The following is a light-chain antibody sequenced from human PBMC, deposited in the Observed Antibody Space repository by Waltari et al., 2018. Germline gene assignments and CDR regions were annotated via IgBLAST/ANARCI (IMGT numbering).Light chain of an antibody. CDR2: EGS. CDR3: CSYTAGSTWV. V-gene: IGLV2-23*01. CDR1: SSDVGSYNL. J-gene: IGLJ3*02. Sequence: QSALTQPASVSGSPGQSITISCTGTSSDVGSYNLFSWYQQHPGKAPKPMIYEGSKRPSGVSNRFSGSKSGNTASLTISGLQAEDEADYYCCSYTAGSTWVFGGGTKLTVL.